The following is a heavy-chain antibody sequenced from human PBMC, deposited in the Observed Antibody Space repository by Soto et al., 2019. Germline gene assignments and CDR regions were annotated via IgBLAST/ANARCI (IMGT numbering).Heavy chain of an antibody. J-gene: IGHJ4*02. CDR3: ATRGDRRSFDY. Sequence: QVQLVQSGAEVKKPGSSVKVSCKASGGTFSSYAISWVRQAPGQGLEWMGGINPNSGGTNYAQKFQGRVTMTRDTSISTAYMELSRLRSDDTAVYYCATRGDRRSFDYWGQGTLVTVSS. V-gene: IGHV1-2*02. D-gene: IGHD2-21*02. CDR2: INPNSGGT. CDR1: GGTFSSYA.